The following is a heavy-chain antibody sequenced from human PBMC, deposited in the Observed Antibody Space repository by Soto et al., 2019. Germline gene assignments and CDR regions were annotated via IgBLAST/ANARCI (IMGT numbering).Heavy chain of an antibody. CDR1: GYRFTSYW. V-gene: IGHV5-51*01. CDR2: IFPSDSDT. Sequence: GESLKISCRTSGYRFTSYWIAWVRQMPGKGLEWMGIIFPSDSDTRYSPSFQGQVTISAGRSTSTVFLQWASLKASDTAVYFCARKDKSGYFNWFDPWGQGTLVTVSS. CDR3: ARKDKSGYFNWFDP. J-gene: IGHJ5*02. D-gene: IGHD3-22*01.